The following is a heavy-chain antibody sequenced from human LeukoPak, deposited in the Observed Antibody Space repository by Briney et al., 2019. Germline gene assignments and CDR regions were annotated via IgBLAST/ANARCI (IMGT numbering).Heavy chain of an antibody. CDR2: IYYSGST. CDR3: FADRGGDQGDS. J-gene: IGHJ4*02. V-gene: IGHV4-59*12. D-gene: IGHD3-16*01. Sequence: SETLSLTCTVSGGSISNYYWSWIRQPPGKGLEWIGYIYYSGSTNYNPSLKSRVSISVDTSKNQFSLKLTSVTAADTAVYFCFADRGGDQGDSWGQGTLVTVSS. CDR1: GGSISNYY.